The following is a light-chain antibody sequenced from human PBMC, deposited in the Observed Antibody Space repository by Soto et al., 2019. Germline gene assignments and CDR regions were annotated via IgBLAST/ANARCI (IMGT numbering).Light chain of an antibody. CDR3: SSYTTSHTRL. V-gene: IGLV2-14*01. CDR2: EVS. Sequence: QSVLTQPASVSGSPGQSITISCTATTSDVGGFDSVSWYQQHPGTAPRVIIYEVSNRPSGVSYRFSGSKSANTASLTISGLQADDEADYYCSSYTTSHTRLFGGWTKVTV. CDR1: TSDVGGFDS. J-gene: IGLJ3*02.